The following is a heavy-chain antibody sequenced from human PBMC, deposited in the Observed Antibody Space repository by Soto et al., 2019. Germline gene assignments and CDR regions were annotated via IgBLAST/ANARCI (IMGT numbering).Heavy chain of an antibody. CDR3: AREGDSSSWYQGYWYFDL. CDR1: GFTFSSYS. V-gene: IGHV3-48*02. CDR2: ISSSSRTI. Sequence: EVQLVESGGGLVQPGGSLRLSCAASGFTFSSYSMNWVRQAPGKGLEWVSYISSSSRTIYYADSVKGRFTISRDNAKNSLYLQMNSLRDEDTAVYYCAREGDSSSWYQGYWYFDLWGRGTLVTVSS. D-gene: IGHD6-13*01. J-gene: IGHJ2*01.